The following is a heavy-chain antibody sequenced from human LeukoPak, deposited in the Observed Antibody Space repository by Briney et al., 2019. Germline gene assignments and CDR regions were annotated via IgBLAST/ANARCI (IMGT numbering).Heavy chain of an antibody. CDR2: INHSGST. CDR3: ARGVLRVFDY. CDR1: GGSFSGYY. J-gene: IGHJ4*02. D-gene: IGHD6-6*01. Sequence: PSETPSLTCAVYGGSFSGYYWSWIRQPPGNGLGWIGEINHSGSTNYNPSLKSRVTISVDTSKNQFSLKLSSVTAADTAVYYCARGVLRVFDYWGQGTLVTVSS. V-gene: IGHV4-34*01.